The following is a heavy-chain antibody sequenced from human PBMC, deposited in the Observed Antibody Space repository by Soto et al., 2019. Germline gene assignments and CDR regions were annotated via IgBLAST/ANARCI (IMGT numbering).Heavy chain of an antibody. D-gene: IGHD6-6*01. Sequence: GGSLRISCAASGFPFSSYTMNWVRQAPGKGLEWISYISSSSTYIYYADAVKGRFTISRDNAKNSLYLQMNSLRADDTAVYYCARDLAARRPSYFDYWGQGTVVTVSS. V-gene: IGHV3-21*05. J-gene: IGHJ4*02. CDR2: ISSSSTYI. CDR3: ARDLAARRPSYFDY. CDR1: GFPFSSYT.